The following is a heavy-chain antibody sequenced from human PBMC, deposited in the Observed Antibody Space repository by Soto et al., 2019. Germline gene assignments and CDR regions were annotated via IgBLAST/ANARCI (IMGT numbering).Heavy chain of an antibody. CDR3: ARDRTIFGVVWFDP. V-gene: IGHV1-18*01. Sequence: GASVKVSCKASGYTFTSYGISWVRQAPGQGLEWMGWISAYNGNTNYAQKLQGRVTMTTDTSTSTAYMELRSLRSDDTAVYYCARDRTIFGVVWFDPWGQGTLVTVSS. D-gene: IGHD3-3*01. J-gene: IGHJ5*02. CDR2: ISAYNGNT. CDR1: GYTFTSYG.